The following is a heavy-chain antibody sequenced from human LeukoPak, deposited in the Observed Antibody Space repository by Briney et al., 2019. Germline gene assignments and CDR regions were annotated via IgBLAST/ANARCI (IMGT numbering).Heavy chain of an antibody. CDR1: GGSFSDYD. D-gene: IGHD3-9*01. CDR3: ARSKDILTGYCFDY. J-gene: IGHJ4*02. Sequence: SETLSLTCSVYGGSFSDYDWSWIRQPPGKGLEWIGEINQSGSTNENPSLKSRVTISVDTSKKQFSLKLSSVTAVDTAVYYCARSKDILTGYCFDYWGQGTLVTVSS. V-gene: IGHV4-34*01. CDR2: INQSGST.